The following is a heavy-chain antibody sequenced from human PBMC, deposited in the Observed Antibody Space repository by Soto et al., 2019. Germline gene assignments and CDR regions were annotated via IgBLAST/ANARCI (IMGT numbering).Heavy chain of an antibody. V-gene: IGHV4-30-4*01. CDR1: GGSISSGDYY. D-gene: IGHD6-13*01. J-gene: IGHJ5*02. CDR3: ARVVAAVNNWFDP. CDR2: IYYSGST. Sequence: QVQLQESGPGLVKPSQTLSLTCTVSGGSISSGDYYWSWIRQPPGKGLEWIGYIYYSGSTYYNPSLKSRVTISVDTSKNQFALKLSSVTAADTAVYYCARVVAAVNNWFDPWGQGTLVTVSS.